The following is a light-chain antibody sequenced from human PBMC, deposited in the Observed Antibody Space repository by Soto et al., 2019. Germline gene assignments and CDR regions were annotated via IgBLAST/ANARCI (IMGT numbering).Light chain of an antibody. Sequence: QAVVTQEPSMTVSPGGTVTLTCGSSTGDVTSGHYPYWFQQKPGQAPRTLIYDTNNKHSWTPARFSGSLLGGKAALTLSGAQPEDEAVYYCWLLYSGTRRVFGPGTKLTVL. CDR1: TGDVTSGHY. CDR3: WLLYSGTRRV. J-gene: IGLJ1*01. V-gene: IGLV7-46*01. CDR2: DTN.